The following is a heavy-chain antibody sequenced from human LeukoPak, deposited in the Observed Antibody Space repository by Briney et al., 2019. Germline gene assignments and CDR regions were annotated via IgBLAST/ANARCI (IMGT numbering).Heavy chain of an antibody. J-gene: IGHJ4*02. CDR3: ARSPYDGSGSYSQLFDY. CDR1: GFTFSSYS. V-gene: IGHV3-21*01. CDR2: ISSSSGYI. D-gene: IGHD3-10*01. Sequence: GGSLRLSCAASGFTFSSYSVNWVRQAPGKGLEWVSYISSSSGYIYYADSVKGRFTISRDNAKNSLYLQMNSLRAEDTAVYYCARSPYDGSGSYSQLFDYWGQGTLVTVSS.